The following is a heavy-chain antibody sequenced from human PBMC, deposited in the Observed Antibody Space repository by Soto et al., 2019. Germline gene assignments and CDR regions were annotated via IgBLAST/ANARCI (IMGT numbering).Heavy chain of an antibody. CDR3: ARGPRQTPRQSHSWFVPDY. V-gene: IGHV1-2*02. J-gene: IGHJ4*02. D-gene: IGHD6-13*01. CDR2: INPKSGVT. CDR1: GYTFSDHY. Sequence: QLHLVQSGTELKKPGASVRVSWEASGYTFSDHYIHWVRQAPGRGLEWMGWINPKSGVTNSAQGCQGRITMTRDASITTAYLELSSLRSDDSAVYYCARGPRQTPRQSHSWFVPDYWGQGSLVTVSS.